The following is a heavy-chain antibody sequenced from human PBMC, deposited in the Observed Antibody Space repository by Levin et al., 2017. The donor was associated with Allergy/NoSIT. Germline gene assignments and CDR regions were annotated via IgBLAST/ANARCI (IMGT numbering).Heavy chain of an antibody. J-gene: IGHJ4*02. Sequence: PGGSLRLSCAASGFTFDDYAMHWVRQAPGKGLEWVSGISWNSGSIGYADSVKGRFTISRDNAKNSLYLQMNSLRAEDTALYYCAKDSWSGIAVAGFDYWGQGTLVTVSS. CDR2: ISWNSGSI. CDR1: GFTFDDYA. D-gene: IGHD6-19*01. V-gene: IGHV3-9*01. CDR3: AKDSWSGIAVAGFDY.